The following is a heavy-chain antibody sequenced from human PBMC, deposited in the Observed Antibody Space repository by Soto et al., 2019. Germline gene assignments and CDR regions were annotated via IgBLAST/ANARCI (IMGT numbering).Heavy chain of an antibody. CDR2: INAGNGNT. CDR1: GYTFTRSG. D-gene: IGHD6-13*01. CDR3: ARPVIAAAGTFVY. V-gene: IGHV1-3*01. J-gene: IGHJ4*02. Sequence: ASVKVSCKASGYTFTRSGISWARQAPGQRLEWMGWINAGNGNTKYSQKFQGRVTITRDTSASTAYMELSSLRSEDTAVYYCARPVIAAAGTFVYWGQGTLVTV.